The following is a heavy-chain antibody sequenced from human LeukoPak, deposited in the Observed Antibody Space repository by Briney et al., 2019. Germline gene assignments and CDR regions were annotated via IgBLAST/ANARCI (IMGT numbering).Heavy chain of an antibody. V-gene: IGHV3-74*01. CDR1: GFTFSLSW. Sequence: GGSLRLSCAASGFTFSLSWMHWVRQAPGKGLEWDSSINYDARSRTYADSVKGRLTISRDNAENTLFLQMNSLRVEDSAIYSCVRGAGPGTPFDWGQGILVTVSS. CDR2: INYDARSR. CDR3: VRGAGPGTPFD. D-gene: IGHD1-1*01. J-gene: IGHJ1*01.